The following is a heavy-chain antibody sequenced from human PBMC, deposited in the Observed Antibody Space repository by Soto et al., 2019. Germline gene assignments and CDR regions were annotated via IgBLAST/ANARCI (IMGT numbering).Heavy chain of an antibody. D-gene: IGHD1-1*01. Sequence: QVQLQESGPGLVKPSETLSLTCTVSGGSISSYYWSWIRQPPGKGLEWIGYIYYSGSTNYNPSLTSRVTISVDTSKNQFPLKLSSVSAADTAVYYCARRYGYSFDYWGQGTLVTVSS. J-gene: IGHJ4*02. V-gene: IGHV4-59*08. CDR2: IYYSGST. CDR1: GGSISSYY. CDR3: ARRYGYSFDY.